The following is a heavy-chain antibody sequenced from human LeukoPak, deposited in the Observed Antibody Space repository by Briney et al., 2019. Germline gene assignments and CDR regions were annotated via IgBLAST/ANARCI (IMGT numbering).Heavy chain of an antibody. V-gene: IGHV3-23*01. CDR1: GFIFSNSA. J-gene: IGHJ4*02. CDR2: ISGSGGST. CDR3: AKDRSWSPSDFDY. Sequence: PGGSLRFSCATSGFIFSNSAMNWVRQAPGKGLEWVSAISGSGGSTYFADSVKGRFTISRDNSKNMLYLQMTSLRAEDTAVYYCAKDRSWSPSDFDYWGQGTLVTVSS. D-gene: IGHD2-15*01.